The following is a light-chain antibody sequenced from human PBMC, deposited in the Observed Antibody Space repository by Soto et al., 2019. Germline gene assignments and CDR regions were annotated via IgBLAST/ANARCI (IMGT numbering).Light chain of an antibody. CDR2: DAS. Sequence: DIQMTQSPSTLTASVGERVSVTCRASQSISSWLAWYQQKPGKAPKLLIYDASSLESGVPSRFSGSGSGTEFTLTISSLQPDDFATYYCQQYNCYPGTCGQGTTVDIK. V-gene: IGKV1-5*01. CDR3: QQYNCYPGT. J-gene: IGKJ1*01. CDR1: QSISSW.